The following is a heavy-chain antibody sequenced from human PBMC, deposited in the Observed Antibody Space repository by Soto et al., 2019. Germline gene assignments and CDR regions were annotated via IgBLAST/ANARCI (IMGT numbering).Heavy chain of an antibody. CDR2: IWYDGSNK. CDR3: ARRAPQYFYDSSDLFDY. CDR1: GFTFSSYG. V-gene: IGHV3-33*01. D-gene: IGHD3-22*01. Sequence: GGSLRLSCAASGFTFSSYGMHWVRQAPGKGLEWVAVIWYDGSNKYYADSVKGRFTISRDNSKNTLYLQMNSLRAEDTAVYYCARRAPQYFYDSSDLFDYWGQGTLVTVSS. J-gene: IGHJ4*02.